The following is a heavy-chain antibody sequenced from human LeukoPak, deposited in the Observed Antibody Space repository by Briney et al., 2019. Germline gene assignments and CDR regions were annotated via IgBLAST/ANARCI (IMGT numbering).Heavy chain of an antibody. CDR1: GGSISSYY. CDR3: ARSLVGVDY. D-gene: IGHD6-13*01. V-gene: IGHV4-39*07. J-gene: IGHJ4*02. Sequence: SETLSLTCTVSGGSISSYYWSWIRQPPGKGLEWIGSIYYSGSTYYNPSLKSRVTTSVDTSKNQFSLKLSSVTAADTAVYYCARSLVGVDYWGQGTLVTVSS. CDR2: IYYSGST.